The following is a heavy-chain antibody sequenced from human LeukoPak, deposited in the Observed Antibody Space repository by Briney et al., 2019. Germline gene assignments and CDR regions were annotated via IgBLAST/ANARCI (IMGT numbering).Heavy chain of an antibody. CDR1: GSTFTGYY. Sequence: ASVKVSCKASGSTFTGYYMHLVRQAPGQGLEWMGWINPNSGDTNYAQKFQGRVTMTRDTSISTAYMDLSRLRSDDTAVYYCVRDAAFDIWGQGTMVTVSS. V-gene: IGHV1-2*02. CDR3: VRDAAFDI. J-gene: IGHJ3*02. CDR2: INPNSGDT.